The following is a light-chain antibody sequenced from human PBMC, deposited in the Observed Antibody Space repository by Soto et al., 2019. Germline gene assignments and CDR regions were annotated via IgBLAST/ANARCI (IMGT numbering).Light chain of an antibody. V-gene: IGKV3-15*01. CDR3: QQYNNWWT. CDR2: GAS. CDR1: QSVSSN. Sequence: EIVMTQSPATLSVSPGERATLSCRASQSVSSNLAWYQQKPGQAPRLLIYGASTRATGIPARFSGSGSGTEFTLTISSLQSEDFAVYYCQQYNNWWTFGLGTKVKIK. J-gene: IGKJ1*01.